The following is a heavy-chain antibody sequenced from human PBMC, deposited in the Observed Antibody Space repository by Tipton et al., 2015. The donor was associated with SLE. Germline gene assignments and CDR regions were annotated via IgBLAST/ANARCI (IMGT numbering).Heavy chain of an antibody. V-gene: IGHV4-61*09. J-gene: IGHJ4*02. D-gene: IGHD1-1*01. Sequence: TLSLTCSVSGGSISSSRYYWNWIRHPAGKGLEWIGHIYTSGTTDYNPSLKSRVTISLDRSQNQFSLILNSVTAADTAMYYCARDPFRGYINDTTGHVFWGPGMLVTVSS. CDR3: ARDPFRGYINDTTGHVF. CDR2: IYTSGTT. CDR1: GGSISSSRYY.